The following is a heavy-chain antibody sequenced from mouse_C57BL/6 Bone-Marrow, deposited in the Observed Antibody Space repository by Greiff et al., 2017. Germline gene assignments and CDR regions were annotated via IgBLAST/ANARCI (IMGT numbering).Heavy chain of an antibody. CDR2: IDPETGGT. CDR3: TRRRGVYYGSSCYARDY. Sequence: QVQLQQSGAELVRPGASVTLSCKASGYTFTDYEMHWVKQTPVHGLEWIGAIDPETGGTAYNQKFKGKAILTADKSSSTAYMGLRSLTSEDSAVYYCTRRRGVYYGSSCYARDYWGQGTSVTVSS. J-gene: IGHJ4*01. V-gene: IGHV1-15*01. CDR1: GYTFTDYE. D-gene: IGHD1-1*01.